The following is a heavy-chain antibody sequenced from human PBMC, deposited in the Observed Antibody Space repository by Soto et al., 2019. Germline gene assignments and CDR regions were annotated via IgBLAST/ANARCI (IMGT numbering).Heavy chain of an antibody. V-gene: IGHV4-59*01. J-gene: IGHJ4*02. D-gene: IGHD3-10*01. CDR2: IYYLGST. CDR3: ARGGYDGSGSPYPAY. Sequence: PXETLSLTCSVSGGSMSEYFWSWIRQSPGKGLEWIGYIYYLGSTDYNPSLKSRVTISVDTSKRQFSLRLTSVTAADTAVYYCARGGYDGSGSPYPAYWGPGTQVTVSS. CDR1: GGSMSEYF.